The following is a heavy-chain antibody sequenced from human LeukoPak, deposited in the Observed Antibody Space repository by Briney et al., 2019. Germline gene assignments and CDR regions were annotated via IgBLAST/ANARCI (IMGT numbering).Heavy chain of an antibody. CDR3: ARLDCSGGACYYGLDY. Sequence: SETLSLTCSVSGGSMRSHYWSWLRLPPGKRLEWIGYVYSSGSTSYNPSLKTRVTISVDASKNQFSLNLSSVTAADTAFYYCARLDCSGGACYYGLDYWGQGTLVTVSS. V-gene: IGHV4-59*08. CDR1: GGSMRSHY. J-gene: IGHJ4*02. CDR2: VYSSGST. D-gene: IGHD2-15*01.